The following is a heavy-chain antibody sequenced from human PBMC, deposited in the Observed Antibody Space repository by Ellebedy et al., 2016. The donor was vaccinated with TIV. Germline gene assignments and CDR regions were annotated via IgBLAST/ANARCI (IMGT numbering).Heavy chain of an antibody. D-gene: IGHD3-10*01. CDR1: GFTFSSYG. CDR2: ISYDGSNK. CDR3: ASLHYYGSAY. J-gene: IGHJ4*02. Sequence: GGSLRLSXAASGFTFSSYGMHWVRQAPGKGLEWVAVISYDGSNKYYADSVKGRFSISRDNAKNSLYLQMNSLRVEDTAVYYCASLHYYGSAYWGQGTLVTVSS. V-gene: IGHV3-30*03.